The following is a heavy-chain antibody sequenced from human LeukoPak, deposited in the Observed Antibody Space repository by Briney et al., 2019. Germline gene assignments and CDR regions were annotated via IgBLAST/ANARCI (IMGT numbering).Heavy chain of an antibody. V-gene: IGHV3-15*07. CDR2: IKPKTDGETT. D-gene: IGHD2-21*01. Sequence: PGESLRLSCAASGYTFSNAYMNWVREAPWKGREWVGRIKPKTDGETTEYAAPVKDRFSISRDDSKSMMYLQMNSLKTEDTAVYYCITPLPYSAQGGQGTLVTVSS. CDR1: GYTFSNAY. CDR3: ITPLPYSAQ. J-gene: IGHJ4*02.